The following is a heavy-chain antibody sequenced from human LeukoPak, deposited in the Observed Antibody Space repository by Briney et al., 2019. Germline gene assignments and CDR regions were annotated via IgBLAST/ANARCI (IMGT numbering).Heavy chain of an antibody. V-gene: IGHV4-39*01. D-gene: IGHD3-10*01. CDR2: IYSSGST. J-gene: IGHJ4*02. CDR3: ARRGGSGRSFDY. Sequence: SETLSLTCTVSGGSLSSSSYYWGWIRHPPGKGLEWIGSIYSSGSTYYNPSLKSRVTISVDTSKNQFSLNLSSVPASDTAVFYCARRGGSGRSFDYWGQGILVTVSS. CDR1: GGSLSSSSYY.